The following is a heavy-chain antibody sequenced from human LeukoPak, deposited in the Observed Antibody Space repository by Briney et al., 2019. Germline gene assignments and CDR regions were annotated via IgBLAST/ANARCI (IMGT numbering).Heavy chain of an antibody. J-gene: IGHJ6*03. CDR2: INHSGST. V-gene: IGHV4-34*01. CDR1: GGSFSGYY. CDR3: SRHGGAAAGTRSLEVHYYYYMDV. Sequence: PSETLSLTCAVYGGSFSGYYWSWIRQPPGKGLEWIGEINHSGSTNYNPSLKSRVTISVDTSKNQFSLKLSSVTAADTAVYYCSRHGGAAAGTRSLEVHYYYYMDVWGEGTTVTISS. D-gene: IGHD6-13*01.